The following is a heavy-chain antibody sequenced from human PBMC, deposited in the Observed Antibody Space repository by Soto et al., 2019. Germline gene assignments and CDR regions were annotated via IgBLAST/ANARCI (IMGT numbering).Heavy chain of an antibody. J-gene: IGHJ4*01. D-gene: IGHD3-10*01. Sequence: SETLSLTCTVSGGSISGSDWSWIRPSPGKGLEWLGYVYYTGSTNYSSTPRNRVRISLDTSKNYVSLRLSSVTAGDTAVYYGAGSVSVPSADMDFWGQGTQVTVSS. V-gene: IGHV4-59*01. CDR2: VYYTGST. CDR1: GGSISGSD. CDR3: AGSVSVPSADMDF.